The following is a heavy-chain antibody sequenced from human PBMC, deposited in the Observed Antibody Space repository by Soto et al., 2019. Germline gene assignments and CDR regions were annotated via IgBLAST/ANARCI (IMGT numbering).Heavy chain of an antibody. CDR2: MSSDGSKK. CDR1: GFTFRRYG. CDR3: AKASEGDYYFFYYGMDV. D-gene: IGHD2-21*01. V-gene: IGHV3-30*18. J-gene: IGHJ6*02. Sequence: QVQLVESGGGVVQPGRSLRLSCAASGFTFRRYGMHWVRQAPGKGLEWVAVMSSDGSKKHFADSVKGRFTISRDNSKHTLFLQMDSVRAEDTAVYYCAKASEGDYYFFYYGMDVWGQGTTVTVSS.